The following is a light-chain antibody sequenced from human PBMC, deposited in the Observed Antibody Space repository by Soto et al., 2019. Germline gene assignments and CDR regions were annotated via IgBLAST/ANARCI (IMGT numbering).Light chain of an antibody. CDR1: ETISHY. CDR2: GAS. V-gene: IGKV1-39*01. Sequence: IHMTQSPSSLSASVGDRVTLTCRASETISHYLNWYQQKPGKAPKLLIYGASKLQSGVPSRFSASGSGTDFTLTIASLHAEDFATYDCQQSSSTPLTFGGGTKVDIK. CDR3: QQSSSTPLT. J-gene: IGKJ4*01.